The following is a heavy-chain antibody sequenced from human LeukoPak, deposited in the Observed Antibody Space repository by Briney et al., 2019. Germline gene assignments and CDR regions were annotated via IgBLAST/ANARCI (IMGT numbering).Heavy chain of an antibody. V-gene: IGHV3-30*18. CDR3: AELGITMIGGV. J-gene: IGHJ6*04. CDR2: ISYDGSNK. Sequence: GGSLRLSCAASAFSFSDSGMNWVRQAPGKGLEWVAVISYDGSNKYYADSVKGRFTISRDNAKNSLYLQMNSLRAEDTAVYYCAELGITMIGGVWGKGTTVTISS. CDR1: AFSFSDSG. D-gene: IGHD3-10*02.